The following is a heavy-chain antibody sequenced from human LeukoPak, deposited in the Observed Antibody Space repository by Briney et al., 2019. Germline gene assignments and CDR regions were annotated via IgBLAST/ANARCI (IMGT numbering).Heavy chain of an antibody. J-gene: IGHJ5*02. CDR2: ISAQHGQT. CDR3: ARDAREVLLWFGEFFP. D-gene: IGHD3-10*01. CDR1: GYSENFYG. V-gene: IGHV1-18*01. Sequence: ASVKVSCKTSGYSENFYGITWVRQVAGQGLEWMGWISAQHGQTEYAPNCQDRVTMTTDTYTNTAYMELRSLRSDDTAVYYCARDAREVLLWFGEFFPWGQGTLVTVSS.